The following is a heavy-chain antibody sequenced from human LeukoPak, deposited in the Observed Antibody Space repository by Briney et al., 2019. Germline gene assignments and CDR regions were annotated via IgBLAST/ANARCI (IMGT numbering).Heavy chain of an antibody. J-gene: IGHJ4*02. Sequence: SETLSLTCSVSGGSISSYYWSWIRQPPGKGLEWIGYIYYSGSTNYNPSLMSRLTISVDTSKNQFSLKLSSVTAADTAVYYCARLIAVAGTYRGHFDYWGQGALVTVSS. CDR2: IYYSGST. CDR3: ARLIAVAGTYRGHFDY. CDR1: GGSISSYY. D-gene: IGHD6-19*01. V-gene: IGHV4-59*08.